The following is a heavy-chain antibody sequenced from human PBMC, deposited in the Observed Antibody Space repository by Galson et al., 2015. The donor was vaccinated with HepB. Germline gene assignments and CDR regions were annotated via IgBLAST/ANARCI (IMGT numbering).Heavy chain of an antibody. CDR2: INPYSGGT. V-gene: IGHV1-2*06. CDR3: ARVELRGQLGLDYYYDAMDV. D-gene: IGHD6-13*01. CDR1: GYSFIGYY. J-gene: IGHJ6*02. Sequence: SVKVSCKASGYSFIGYYMHWVRQAPGQGLEWVGRINPYSGGTDFAQKFQGRVTMTRDTPTRTAHMELRRLRSDDTAMYYCARVELRGQLGLDYYYDAMDVWGQGTMVTVSS.